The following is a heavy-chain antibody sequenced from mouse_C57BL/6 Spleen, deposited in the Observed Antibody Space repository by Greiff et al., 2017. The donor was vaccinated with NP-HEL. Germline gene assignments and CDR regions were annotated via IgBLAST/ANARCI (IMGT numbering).Heavy chain of an antibody. CDR2: ISSGSSTI. V-gene: IGHV5-17*01. CDR3: ERAGTEAMDY. D-gene: IGHD4-1*01. CDR1: GFTFSDYG. J-gene: IGHJ4*01. Sequence: EVKLMESGGGLVKPGRSLKLSCAASGFTFSDYGMHWVRQAPEKGLEWVAYISSGSSTIYYPDTLKGRFTISRDNAKNTLFLQMTSLRSEDKAKYYCERAGTEAMDYWGQGTSVTVSS.